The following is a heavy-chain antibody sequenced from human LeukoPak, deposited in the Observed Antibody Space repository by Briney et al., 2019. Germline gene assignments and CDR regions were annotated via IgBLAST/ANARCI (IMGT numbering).Heavy chain of an antibody. CDR1: GYTFTGYY. J-gene: IGHJ4*02. CDR2: INPNSGGT. V-gene: IGHV1-2*04. D-gene: IGHD3-22*01. CDR3: ARGGGTYYYDSSGYPGDY. Sequence: VASVKVSCKASGYTFTGYYMHWVRQAPGQGLEWMGWINPNSGGTNYAQKFQGWVTMTRDTSTSTVYMELSSLRSEDTAVYYCARGGGTYYYDSSGYPGDYWGQGTLVTVSS.